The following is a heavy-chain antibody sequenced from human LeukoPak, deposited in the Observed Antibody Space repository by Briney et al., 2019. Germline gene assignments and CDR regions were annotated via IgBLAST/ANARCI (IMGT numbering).Heavy chain of an antibody. CDR3: ARVSGYSYGYSNAFDI. J-gene: IGHJ3*02. CDR2: ISSSSSYI. Sequence: GGSLRLSCAASGFTFSSYSMNWVRQAPGKGLEWVSSISSSSSYIYYADSAKSRFTISRDNAKNSLYLLMNSLRAEDTAVYYCARVSGYSYGYSNAFDIWGQGTMVTVSS. V-gene: IGHV3-21*01. CDR1: GFTFSSYS. D-gene: IGHD5-18*01.